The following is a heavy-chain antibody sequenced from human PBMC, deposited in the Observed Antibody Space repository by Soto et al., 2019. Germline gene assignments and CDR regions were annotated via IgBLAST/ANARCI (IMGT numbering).Heavy chain of an antibody. J-gene: IGHJ6*02. V-gene: IGHV2-5*02. CDR2: IYWDDDK. Sequence: QITLKESGPTLVKPTRTLTLTCTFSAFSLSTGGVGVGWIRQPPGKALEWLALIYWDDDKRYSPSLSSRLTITKDTSKNQVVLTMTNMDPVDTATYYCIQSRCGGDCLQSYASYYYYGMDVWGQGTTVTVSS. CDR1: AFSLSTGGVG. D-gene: IGHD2-21*02. CDR3: IQSRCGGDCLQSYASYYYYGMDV.